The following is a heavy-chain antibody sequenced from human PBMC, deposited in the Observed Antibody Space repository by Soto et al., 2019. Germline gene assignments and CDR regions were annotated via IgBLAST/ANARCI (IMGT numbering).Heavy chain of an antibody. J-gene: IGHJ4*02. CDR1: RDSYTSDC. D-gene: IGHD3-3*01. CDR3: ARVTIFGVVIIDY. V-gene: IGHV1-18*01. CDR2: ISAYNGNT. Sequence: SVKVTCEASRDSYTSDCRSWVRQSPGQGLEWMGWISAYNGNTNYAQKLQGRVTMTTDTSTSTAYMELRSLRSDDTAVYYCARVTIFGVVIIDYWGQGTLVTVSS.